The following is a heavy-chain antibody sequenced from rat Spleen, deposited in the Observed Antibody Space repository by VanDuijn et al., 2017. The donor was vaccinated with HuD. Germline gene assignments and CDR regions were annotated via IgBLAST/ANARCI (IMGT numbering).Heavy chain of an antibody. D-gene: IGHD1-10*01. Sequence: EVQLVESGGVLVQPGRSMKLSCAASGFTFSNFGMAWVRQAPTKGLEWVASISTSGGSTYYRDSVKGRFTISRDNAKSTLYLQMDSLRSEDTATYYCARHRNNYGYFDYWGQGVMVTVSS. CDR1: GFTFSNFG. V-gene: IGHV5-25*01. CDR3: ARHRNNYGYFDY. CDR2: ISTSGGST. J-gene: IGHJ2*01.